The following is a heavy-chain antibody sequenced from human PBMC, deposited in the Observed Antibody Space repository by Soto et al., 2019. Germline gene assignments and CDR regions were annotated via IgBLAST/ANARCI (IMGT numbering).Heavy chain of an antibody. J-gene: IGHJ4*02. CDR1: GGSISSSSYY. CDR3: ARHSKAVAGRPYFDY. D-gene: IGHD6-19*01. V-gene: IGHV4-39*01. Sequence: QLQLQESGPGLVKPSETLSLTCTVSGGSISSSSYYWGWIRQPPGKGLEWIGSIYYSGSTYYNPSLKSRVTISVDTSKNQFSLKLSSVTAADTAVYYCARHSKAVAGRPYFDYWGQGTLVTVSS. CDR2: IYYSGST.